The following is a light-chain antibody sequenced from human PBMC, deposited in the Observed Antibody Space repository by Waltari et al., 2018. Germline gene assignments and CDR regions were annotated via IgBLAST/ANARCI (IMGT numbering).Light chain of an antibody. CDR1: QSITSY. J-gene: IGKJ2*01. CDR3: QQSYSIPYT. Sequence: IQMTQSPSSLSASVGDRVIITCRASQSITSYLNWYQQKPGKAPKLLIYAASSLQSGVSSRFSGSGSGTDFTLTISSLQPEDFATYYCQQSYSIPYTFGQGTKLEIK. CDR2: AAS. V-gene: IGKV1-39*01.